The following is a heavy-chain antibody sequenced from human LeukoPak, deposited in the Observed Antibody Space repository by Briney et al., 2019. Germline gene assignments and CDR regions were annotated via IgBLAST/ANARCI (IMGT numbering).Heavy chain of an antibody. V-gene: IGHV3-48*02. CDR1: GFTFSDNS. D-gene: IGHD4-23*01. CDR3: ARLSYGRDSAY. CDR2: ITTSSTTM. Sequence: QPGGSLRLSCSASGFTFSDNSMDWVRQAPRKGLEWVSYITTSSTTMYYADSVKGRFTISRDNARNSLYLQMNSLRDEDTAVYFCARLSYGRDSAYWGQGTLVTVSS. J-gene: IGHJ4*02.